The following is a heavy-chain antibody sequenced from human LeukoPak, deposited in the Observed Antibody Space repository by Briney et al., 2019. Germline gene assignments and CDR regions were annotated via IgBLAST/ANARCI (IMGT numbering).Heavy chain of an antibody. CDR3: AKDIVNCGGDCHPYYFDY. CDR1: GFTFDDYA. V-gene: IGHV3-43*02. D-gene: IGHD2-21*02. Sequence: GGSLRLSCAASGFTFDDYAMHWVRQAPGKGLEGVSLISGDGGSTYYADSVKGRFTISRDNSKNSLYLQMNSLRTEDTALYYCAKDIVNCGGDCHPYYFDYWGQGTLVTVSS. J-gene: IGHJ4*02. CDR2: ISGDGGST.